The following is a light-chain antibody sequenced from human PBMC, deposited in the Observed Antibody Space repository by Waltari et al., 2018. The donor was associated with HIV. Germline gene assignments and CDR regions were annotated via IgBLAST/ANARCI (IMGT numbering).Light chain of an antibody. Sequence: DIQMTQSTSTLSASVGDRVTIPCRASQSINSWLAWYQQKPGKAPKLLIYKASSLESGVPSRFSGSGSWTEFTLTISSLQPDDFATYYCQQYNSDSTFGQGTKVEIK. CDR3: QQYNSDST. J-gene: IGKJ1*01. V-gene: IGKV1-5*03. CDR2: KAS. CDR1: QSINSW.